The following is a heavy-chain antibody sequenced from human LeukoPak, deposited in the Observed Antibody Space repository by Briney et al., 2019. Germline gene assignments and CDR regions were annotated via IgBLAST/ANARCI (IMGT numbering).Heavy chain of an antibody. V-gene: IGHV3-23*01. CDR2: ISGSGGST. Sequence: GGSLRLPCAASGFTFSSYAMSWVRQAPGKGLEWVSAISGSGGSTYYADSVKGRFTISRDNSKNTLYLQMNSLRAEDTAVYYCAKDMTMIVVVTLFDYWGQGTLVTVSS. D-gene: IGHD3-22*01. J-gene: IGHJ4*02. CDR3: AKDMTMIVVVTLFDY. CDR1: GFTFSSYA.